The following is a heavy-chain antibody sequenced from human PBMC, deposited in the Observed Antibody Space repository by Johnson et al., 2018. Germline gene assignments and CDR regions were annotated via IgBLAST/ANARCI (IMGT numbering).Heavy chain of an antibody. Sequence: VQLVQSGGGLVKPGRSLRLSCSASGFTFGDYALSWFRQAPGKGLEWVGFIRSKIYGGKTEYAASVKGRLTISRDDSTRVAYLKINSLKTEDTAVYYCSKDVVITFGGVIVTDWYFDLWGRGTLVTVSS. D-gene: IGHD3-16*02. J-gene: IGHJ2*01. CDR3: SKDVVITFGGVIVTDWYFDL. CDR1: GFTFGDYA. CDR2: IRSKIYGGKT. V-gene: IGHV3-49*05.